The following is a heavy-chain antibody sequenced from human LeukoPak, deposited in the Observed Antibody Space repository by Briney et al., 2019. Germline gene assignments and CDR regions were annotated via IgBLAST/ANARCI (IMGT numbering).Heavy chain of an antibody. CDR2: IYYSGST. Sequence: TASETLSLTCTVSGGSISSYYWSWIRQPPGKGLEWIGYIYYSGSTNYNPSLKSRVTISVDTSKNQFSLKLSSVTAADTAVYYCARGNFPERKPVWLVRKYYYYMDVWGKGTTVTVSS. D-gene: IGHD6-19*01. CDR1: GGSISSYY. V-gene: IGHV4-59*01. J-gene: IGHJ6*03. CDR3: ARGNFPERKPVWLVRKYYYYMDV.